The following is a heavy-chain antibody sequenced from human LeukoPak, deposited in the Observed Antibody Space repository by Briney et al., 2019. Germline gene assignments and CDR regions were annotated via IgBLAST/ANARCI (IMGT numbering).Heavy chain of an antibody. D-gene: IGHD2-15*01. Sequence: SETLSLTCAVYGGSFSGYYWSWIRQPPGKGLEWIGGINHSGSTNYNPSLKSRVTISVDTSKNQFSLKLSSVTAADTAVYYCARGDLVVVAATRRYYYYGMDVWGKGTTVTVSS. J-gene: IGHJ6*04. V-gene: IGHV4-34*01. CDR3: ARGDLVVVAATRRYYYYGMDV. CDR2: INHSGST. CDR1: GGSFSGYY.